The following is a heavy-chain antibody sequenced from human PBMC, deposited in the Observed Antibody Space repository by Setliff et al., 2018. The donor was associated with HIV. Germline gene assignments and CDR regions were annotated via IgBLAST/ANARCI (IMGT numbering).Heavy chain of an antibody. CDR3: ARDRRGMAV. Sequence: PGGSLRLSCAASGFTVRNYWMHWVRQAPGKGRVWVSRIDGDGSGTSYADSVQGRFTISRVNAKNTLYLQMNSLSAEDTAVYYCARDRRGMAVWGQGTTVTVSS. V-gene: IGHV3-74*01. CDR1: GFTVRNYW. J-gene: IGHJ6*02. CDR2: IDGDGSGT.